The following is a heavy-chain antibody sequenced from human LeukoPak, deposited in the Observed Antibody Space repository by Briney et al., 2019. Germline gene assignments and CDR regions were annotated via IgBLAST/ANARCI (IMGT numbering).Heavy chain of an antibody. CDR2: ISSSSTI. CDR1: GFTFSSYS. D-gene: IGHD3-16*02. CDR3: ARIRYDYVWGSYRSFDY. Sequence: GGSLRLSYAASGFTFSSYSMNWVRQAPGKGLEWVSYISSSSTIYYADSVKGRFTISRDNAKNSLYLQMNSLRAEDTALYYCARIRYDYVWGSYRSFDYWGQGTLVTVSS. V-gene: IGHV3-48*01. J-gene: IGHJ4*02.